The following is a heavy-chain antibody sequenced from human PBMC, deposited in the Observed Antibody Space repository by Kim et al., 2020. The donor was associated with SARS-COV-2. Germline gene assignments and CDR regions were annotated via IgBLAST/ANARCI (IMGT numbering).Heavy chain of an antibody. CDR1: GFSFSNYA. CDR3: ARGDHYYTSGSYGGADY. Sequence: GGSLRLSCAASGFSFSNYAIHWVRQAPGKGLEWVAVISFDGNYQYYADSVKGRFTISRDNSKNTLYLQMNSLRSEDTAVYYCARGDHYYTSGSYGGADYWGQGTLVTVSS. V-gene: IGHV3-30*04. J-gene: IGHJ4*02. D-gene: IGHD3-10*01. CDR2: ISFDGNYQ.